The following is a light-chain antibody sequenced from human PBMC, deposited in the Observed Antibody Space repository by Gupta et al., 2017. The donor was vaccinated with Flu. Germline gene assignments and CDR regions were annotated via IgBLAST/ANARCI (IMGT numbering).Light chain of an antibody. V-gene: IGLV1-44*01. J-gene: IGLJ2*01. CDR2: TNN. CDR1: DSNIGVNT. Sequence: QSVLTQPPSASGTPGQRVTISCSGGDSNIGVNTVNWYQQLPGTAPKLVIYTNNDRPSGIPNRFSGSKSGTSASLAISGLQPEDEADYFCAAWDDSREGHLFGGGTKLTVL. CDR3: AAWDDSREGHL.